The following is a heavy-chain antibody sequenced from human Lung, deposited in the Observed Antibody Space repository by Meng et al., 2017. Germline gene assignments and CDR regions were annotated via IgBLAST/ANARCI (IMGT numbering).Heavy chain of an antibody. CDR1: GGSFSGYY. CDR3: ARGLDYGDYGGTGDAFDI. V-gene: IGHV4-34*01. J-gene: IGHJ3*02. D-gene: IGHD4-17*01. CDR2: INHSGST. Sequence: SETLSLTCAVYGGSFSGYYWSWIRHPPGKGLEWIGEINHSGSTNYNPSLKSRVTISVDTSKNQFSLKLSSVTAADTAVYYCARGLDYGDYGGTGDAFDIWGQGTMVTVSS.